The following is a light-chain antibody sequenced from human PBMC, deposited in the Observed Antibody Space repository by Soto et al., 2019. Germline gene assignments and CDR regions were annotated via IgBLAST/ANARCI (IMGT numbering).Light chain of an antibody. J-gene: IGKJ2*01. CDR1: QSISSW. CDR2: DAS. CDR3: QQYNSYPYT. Sequence: MTQSPAVLSVSPGDRVTITCRASQSISSWLAWYQQKPGKAPKLLIYDASSLESGVPSRFSGSGSGTEFTLTISSLQPDDFATYYCQQYNSYPYTFGQGTKLEIK. V-gene: IGKV1-5*01.